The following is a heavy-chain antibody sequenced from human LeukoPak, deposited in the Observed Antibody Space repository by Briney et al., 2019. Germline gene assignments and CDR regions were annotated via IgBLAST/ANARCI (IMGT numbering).Heavy chain of an antibody. CDR3: ARRISRGWSKAEDWFDP. CDR2: IYTSGST. V-gene: IGHV4-4*09. CDR1: GDFISPYY. J-gene: IGHJ5*02. D-gene: IGHD2-15*01. Sequence: PSETLSLTCTVSGDFISPYYWSWIRQPPGKGLEWIGYIYTSGSTNYNPSLKSRVTISVDTSKNQFSLKLSSVTAADTAVYYCARRISRGWSKAEDWFDPWGQGTLVTVSS.